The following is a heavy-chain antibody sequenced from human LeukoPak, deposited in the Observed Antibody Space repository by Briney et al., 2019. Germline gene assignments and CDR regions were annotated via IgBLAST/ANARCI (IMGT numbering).Heavy chain of an antibody. CDR2: INTNTGNP. CDR3: ARGGDYEVSDFAY. J-gene: IGHJ4*02. CDR1: GYTFTGYY. Sequence: ASVKVSCKASGYTFTGYYMHWVRQAPGQGLEWMGWINTNTGNPTYAQGFTGRFVFSLDTSVSTAYLQISSLKAEDTAVYYCARGGDYEVSDFAYWGQGTLVTVSS. V-gene: IGHV7-4-1*02. D-gene: IGHD4-17*01.